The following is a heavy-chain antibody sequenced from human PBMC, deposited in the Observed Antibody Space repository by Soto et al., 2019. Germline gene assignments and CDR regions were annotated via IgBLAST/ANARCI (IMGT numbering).Heavy chain of an antibody. CDR1: GYTFTSYG. CDR2: ISAYNGNT. J-gene: IGHJ6*02. D-gene: IGHD3-22*01. CDR3: ARDGNYYDSSGYYPPDSYYYYGMDV. Sequence: ASVKVSCKASGYTFTSYGISWVRQAPGQGLEWMGWISAYNGNTNYAQKLQGRVTMTTDTSTSTAYMELRSLRSDDTAVYYCARDGNYYDSSGYYPPDSYYYYGMDVWGQGTTVTVSS. V-gene: IGHV1-18*01.